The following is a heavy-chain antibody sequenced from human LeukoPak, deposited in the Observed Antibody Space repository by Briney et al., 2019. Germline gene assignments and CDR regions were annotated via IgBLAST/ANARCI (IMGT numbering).Heavy chain of an antibody. J-gene: IGHJ6*02. CDR1: GFTFPSYW. CDR2: IKQDGSDK. Sequence: PGGSLRLSCAASGFTFPSYWMTWVRQAPGKGLEWVANIKQDGSDKYYVDSVKGRFTNSRDKDKNSLYLQMNSLRAGDTAVYYWARYEGLQSDEYYYYGMDVWGQGTTVTVS. D-gene: IGHD5-24*01. CDR3: ARYEGLQSDEYYYYGMDV. V-gene: IGHV3-7*01.